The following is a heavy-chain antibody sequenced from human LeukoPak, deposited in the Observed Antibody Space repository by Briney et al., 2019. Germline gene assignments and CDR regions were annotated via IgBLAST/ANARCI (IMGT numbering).Heavy chain of an antibody. CDR3: ARIAAGSENTFDI. J-gene: IGHJ3*02. CDR2: IYYSGSN. Sequence: SETLSLTCTVSGGSISRSSYYWGWIRQPPGKGLEWLGSIYYSGSNYYNPSLKSRVTISVDTPKNRFSLKLSSVTAADTAMYYCARIAAGSENTFDIWGQGTMVSVSS. CDR1: GGSISRSSYY. V-gene: IGHV4-39*01. D-gene: IGHD6-13*01.